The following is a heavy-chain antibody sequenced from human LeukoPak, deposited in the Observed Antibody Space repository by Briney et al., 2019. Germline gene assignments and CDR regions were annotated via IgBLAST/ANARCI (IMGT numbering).Heavy chain of an antibody. J-gene: IGHJ6*03. V-gene: IGHV4-39*07. D-gene: IGHD6-13*01. CDR1: GGSISNTGYY. Sequence: KSSETLSLTCTVSGGSISNTGYYWGWIRQPPGKGLEWIGSIYYSGRTYYNPSLKSRVTISVDTSKNQFSLKLSSVTAADTAVYYCARTTEAHSWRTRYYDYYMDVWGKGTTVTVSS. CDR2: IYYSGRT. CDR3: ARTTEAHSWRTRYYDYYMDV.